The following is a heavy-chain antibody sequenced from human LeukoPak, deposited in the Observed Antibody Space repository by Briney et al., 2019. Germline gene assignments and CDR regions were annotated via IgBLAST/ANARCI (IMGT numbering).Heavy chain of an antibody. CDR1: GFTVSGNY. J-gene: IGHJ6*02. Sequence: GGSLRLSCAASGFTVSGNYMSWVRQAPGKGLEWVAVISYDGSNKYYADSVKGRFTISRDNSKNTLYLQMNSLRAEDTAVYYCARDGSSSHQGYYGMDVWGQGTTVTVSS. CDR2: ISYDGSNK. D-gene: IGHD6-13*01. V-gene: IGHV3-30-3*01. CDR3: ARDGSSSHQGYYGMDV.